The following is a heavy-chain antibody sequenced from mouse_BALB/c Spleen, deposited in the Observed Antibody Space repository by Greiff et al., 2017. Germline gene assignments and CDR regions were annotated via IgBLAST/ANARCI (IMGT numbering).Heavy chain of an antibody. CDR2: INPYNDGT. CDR3: AREGATVVAKDYFDY. D-gene: IGHD1-1*01. J-gene: IGHJ2*01. V-gene: IGHV1-14*01. Sequence: LVESGPELVKPGASVKMSCKASGYTFTSYVMDWVKQKPGQGLEWIGYINPYNDGTKYNEKFKGKATLTSDKSSSTAYMELSSLTSEDSAVYYCAREGATVVAKDYFDYWGQGTTLTVSS. CDR1: GYTFTSYV.